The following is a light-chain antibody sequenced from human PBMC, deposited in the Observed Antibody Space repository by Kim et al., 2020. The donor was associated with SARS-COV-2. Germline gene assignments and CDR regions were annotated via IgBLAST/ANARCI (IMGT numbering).Light chain of an antibody. J-gene: IGLJ2*01. CDR3: SSYAGSSGLV. CDR2: EVS. CDR1: SSDVGGYNY. V-gene: IGLV2-8*01. Sequence: GQSVTISCTGTSSDVGGYNYVSWYQQHPGKAPTLMIYEVSKRPSGVPDRFSGSKSGNTASLTVSGLQAEDEADYYCSSYAGSSGLVFGGGTQLTVL.